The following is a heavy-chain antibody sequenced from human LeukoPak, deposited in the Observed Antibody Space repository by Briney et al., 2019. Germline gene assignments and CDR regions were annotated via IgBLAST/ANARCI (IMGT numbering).Heavy chain of an antibody. V-gene: IGHV3-33*01. J-gene: IGHJ4*02. Sequence: SGGSLRLSCAASGFTFSSYGMHWVRKAPGKGLEWVAVIWYDGSNKYYADSVKGRFTISRDNSKNTLYLQMNSLRAEDTAVYYCASGSSGWYGGFDYWGQGTLVTVSS. CDR3: ASGSSGWYGGFDY. D-gene: IGHD6-19*01. CDR2: IWYDGSNK. CDR1: GFTFSSYG.